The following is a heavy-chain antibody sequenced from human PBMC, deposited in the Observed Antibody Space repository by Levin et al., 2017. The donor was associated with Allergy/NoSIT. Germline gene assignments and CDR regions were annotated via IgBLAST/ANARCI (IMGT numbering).Heavy chain of an antibody. Sequence: GESLKISCETSGYTFTTYGISWVRLAPGHGLEWMGWIRVHNGYTNYAQKFQGRVTMTTDTSTNTAYMELRSLRSDDTAVYYCARTKAKNQVAFPLQYWGQGTLVTVSS. V-gene: IGHV1-18*01. J-gene: IGHJ4*02. D-gene: IGHD1-14*01. CDR3: ARTKAKNQVAFPLQY. CDR1: GYTFTTYG. CDR2: IRVHNGYT.